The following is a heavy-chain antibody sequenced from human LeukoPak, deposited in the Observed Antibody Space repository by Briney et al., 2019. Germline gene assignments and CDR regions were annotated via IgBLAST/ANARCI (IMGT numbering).Heavy chain of an antibody. Sequence: PGGSLRLSCAASGFTFSSYAMSWVRQVPGKGLEWVSGINWNGDSIDYADSVKGRFTISRDNAKNSLYLQMNSLRPEDTALYFCAKDGIAYCSGDSCYSEYFHHWGQGTLVTVSS. CDR3: AKDGIAYCSGDSCYSEYFHH. CDR1: GFTFSSYA. V-gene: IGHV3-9*01. D-gene: IGHD2-15*01. CDR2: INWNGDSI. J-gene: IGHJ1*01.